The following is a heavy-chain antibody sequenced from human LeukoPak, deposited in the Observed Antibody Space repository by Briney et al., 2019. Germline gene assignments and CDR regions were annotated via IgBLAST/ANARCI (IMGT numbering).Heavy chain of an antibody. V-gene: IGHV4-39*07. CDR2: IYYSGST. J-gene: IGHJ5*02. D-gene: IGHD1-26*01. CDR1: GGSISSSSYY. Sequence: SETLSLTCTVSGGSISSSSYYWGWIRQPPGKGLEWIGSIYYSGSTYYNPSLKSRVTISVDTSKNQFSLKLSPVTAADTAVYYCARESEGGSYLWGQGTLVTVSS. CDR3: ARESEGGSYL.